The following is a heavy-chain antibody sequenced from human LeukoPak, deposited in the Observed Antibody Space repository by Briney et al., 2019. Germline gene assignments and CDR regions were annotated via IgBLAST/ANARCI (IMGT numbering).Heavy chain of an antibody. D-gene: IGHD6-13*01. V-gene: IGHV4-59*01. J-gene: IGHJ4*02. CDR3: ARGRIAAAGKYFDY. CDR2: IYYSGST. CDR1: GGSISSYY. Sequence: PSETLSLTCTVSGGSISSYYWSWIRQPPGKGLEWIGYIYYSGSTNYNPSLKSRVTISVDTSKNQFSLKLSSVTAADTAVYYCARGRIAAAGKYFDYWGQGTLVTVSS.